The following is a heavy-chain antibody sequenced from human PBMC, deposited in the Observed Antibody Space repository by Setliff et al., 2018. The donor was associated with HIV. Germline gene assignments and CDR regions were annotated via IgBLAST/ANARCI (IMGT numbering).Heavy chain of an antibody. CDR2: INHSGSS. V-gene: IGHV4-34*01. Sequence: SETLSLTCTVFGGSFSGDYCSWIRQSPGKGLEWIGEINHSGSSTYNPSLKSRVTMSVDTSKNQFSLKLSSVTAADTAVYYCARRSGWSLDYWGQGTLVTVSS. J-gene: IGHJ4*02. CDR1: GGSFSGDY. CDR3: ARRSGWSLDY. D-gene: IGHD6-19*01.